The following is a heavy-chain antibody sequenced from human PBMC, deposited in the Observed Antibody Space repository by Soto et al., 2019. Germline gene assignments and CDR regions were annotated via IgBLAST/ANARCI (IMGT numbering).Heavy chain of an antibody. CDR3: AKEQQLGPNYYYGMDV. CDR1: GYTFTSYD. J-gene: IGHJ6*02. V-gene: IGHV1-8*01. D-gene: IGHD6-13*01. CDR2: MNPNGGNT. Sequence: QVQLVQSGAEVKKPGASVKVSCKASGYTFTSYDINWVRQATGQGLEWMGWMNPNGGNTGYAQKFQGRVTMTRNTSISTAYMELSSLRSEDTAVYYCAKEQQLGPNYYYGMDVWGQGTTVTVSS.